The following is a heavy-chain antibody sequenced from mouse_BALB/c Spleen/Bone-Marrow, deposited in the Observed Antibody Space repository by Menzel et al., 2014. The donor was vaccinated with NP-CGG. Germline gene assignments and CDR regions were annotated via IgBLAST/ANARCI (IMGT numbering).Heavy chain of an antibody. CDR1: GFDFRRYW. D-gene: IGHD3-3*01. CDR2: INPNSRTI. CDR3: ARLGDRGWFAY. J-gene: IGHJ3*01. V-gene: IGHV4-1*02. Sequence: VQLKESGGGLVQPGGSLKLSCAASGFDFRRYWMSWVRQAPGKGLEWIGEINPNSRTINYTPSLKDKFIISRDNAKNTLYLQMSRVRSEDTALYYCARLGDRGWFAYWGQGTLVTVSA.